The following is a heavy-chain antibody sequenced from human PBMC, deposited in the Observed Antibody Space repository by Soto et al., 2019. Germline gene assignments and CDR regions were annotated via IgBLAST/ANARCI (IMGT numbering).Heavy chain of an antibody. Sequence: SLRLSCADAGFTFRNYGMHWVRQAPVKGLEWVAVILYYGSYKYYAASVKGRFTISRDNSRTTPHLQMNSLSAEDTAVYYCAKDEGRYTYGLRDCWGQGTLVTVSS. D-gene: IGHD5-18*01. V-gene: IGHV3-33*06. J-gene: IGHJ4*02. CDR2: ILYYGSYK. CDR1: GFTFRNYG. CDR3: AKDEGRYTYGLRDC.